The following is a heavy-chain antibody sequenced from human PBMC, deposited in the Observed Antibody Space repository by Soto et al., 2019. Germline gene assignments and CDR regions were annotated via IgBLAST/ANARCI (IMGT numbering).Heavy chain of an antibody. D-gene: IGHD3-10*01. Sequence: PSQTLSLTCAISGDSVSSNSAAWNWIRQSPSRGLEWLGRTYYRSKWYNDYAVSVKSRITINPDTSKNQFSLQLNSVTPEDTAVYYCVGTMVRGELDYYYMDVWGKGTTVTVSS. V-gene: IGHV6-1*01. CDR2: TYYRSKWYN. CDR3: VGTMVRGELDYYYMDV. CDR1: GDSVSSNSAA. J-gene: IGHJ6*03.